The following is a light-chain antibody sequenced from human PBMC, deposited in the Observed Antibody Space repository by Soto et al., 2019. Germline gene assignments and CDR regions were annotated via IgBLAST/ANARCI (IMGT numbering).Light chain of an antibody. V-gene: IGKV3-20*01. CDR2: GAS. Sequence: EIVLTQSPGTLSLSPGERATLSCRATQSISSNYLVCYQQKPGQAPRPLIYGASTRATGIPDRFSGSGSGTEFTLTISRRQPEDFSVYYCQQYAGSSYTFGQGTKLEIK. CDR3: QQYAGSSYT. CDR1: QSISSNY. J-gene: IGKJ2*01.